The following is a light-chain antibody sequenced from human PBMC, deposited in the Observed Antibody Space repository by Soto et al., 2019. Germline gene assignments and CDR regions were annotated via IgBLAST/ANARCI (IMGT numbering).Light chain of an antibody. Sequence: QSVLTQPPSVSAAPGQKVTISCSGSSSNIGGNSVSWYQQLPGTAPKLLIYDDNKRPSGIPDRFSGSKSGTSATLGITGFQTGDEADYYCSSYTSTTLFVFGGGTKVTVL. CDR3: SSYTSTTLFV. CDR2: DDN. J-gene: IGLJ1*01. V-gene: IGLV1-51*01. CDR1: SSNIGGNS.